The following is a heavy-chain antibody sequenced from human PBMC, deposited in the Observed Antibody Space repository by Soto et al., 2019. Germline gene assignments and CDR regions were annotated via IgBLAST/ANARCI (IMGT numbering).Heavy chain of an antibody. CDR3: ARGPPITMVRGAIPPRGYYYYGMDV. CDR2: IYYSGST. J-gene: IGHJ6*02. Sequence: PSETLSLTCTVSGGSISSGGYYWSWIRQHPGKGLEWIGYIYYSGSTYYNPSLKSRVTISVDTSKNQFSLKLSSVTAADTAVYYCARGPPITMVRGAIPPRGYYYYGMDVWGQGTTVTVSS. D-gene: IGHD3-10*01. CDR1: GGSISSGGYY. V-gene: IGHV4-31*03.